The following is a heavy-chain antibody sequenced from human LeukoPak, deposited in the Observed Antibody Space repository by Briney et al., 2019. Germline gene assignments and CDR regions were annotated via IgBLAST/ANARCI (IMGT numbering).Heavy chain of an antibody. D-gene: IGHD5-24*01. J-gene: IGHJ4*02. Sequence: PGGSLRLSCAASGFTFSSYWMSWVRQAPGKGLEWVASIKQDGSEKYYADSVKGRFTISRDNAKNSLYLQVNSLRAEDTAVYYCARGPTKGNAFDYWGQGTLVTVSS. CDR3: ARGPTKGNAFDY. CDR1: GFTFSSYW. CDR2: IKQDGSEK. V-gene: IGHV3-7*01.